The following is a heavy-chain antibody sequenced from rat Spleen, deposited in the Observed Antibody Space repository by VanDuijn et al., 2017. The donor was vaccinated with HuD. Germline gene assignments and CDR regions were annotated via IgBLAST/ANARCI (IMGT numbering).Heavy chain of an antibody. CDR1: GFTFKNYW. V-gene: IGHV5-31*01. CDR3: TGPFDY. Sequence: EVQLVESGGGLVQPGRSLKLSCVASGFTFKNYWMSWIRQAPGKGLEWVASITNAGGNVYYLDSVKGRFTISRDNAQNTLYLQMNSLRSEDTATYYCTGPFDYWGQGVMVTVSS. CDR2: ITNAGGNV. J-gene: IGHJ2*01.